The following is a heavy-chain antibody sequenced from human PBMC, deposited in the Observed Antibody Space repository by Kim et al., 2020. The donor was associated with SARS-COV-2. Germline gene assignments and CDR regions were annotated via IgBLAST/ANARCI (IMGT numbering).Heavy chain of an antibody. V-gene: IGHV3-9*01. D-gene: IGHD6-6*01. J-gene: IGHJ2*01. Sequence: ADSVKGRFTISRDNAKNSLYLQMNSLRAEDTALYYCAKDTYSSSAWYFDLWGRGTLVTVSS. CDR3: AKDTYSSSAWYFDL.